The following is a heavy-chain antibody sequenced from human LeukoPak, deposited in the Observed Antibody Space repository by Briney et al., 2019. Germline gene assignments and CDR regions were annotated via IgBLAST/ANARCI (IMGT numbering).Heavy chain of an antibody. CDR3: ARWSIAAAGSPFDY. Sequence: PGGSLRLSCAASGFTFSSYEMNWVRQAPGKGLEWVSSISSSSSYIYYADSVKGRFTISRDNAKNSLYLQMNSLRAEDTAVYYCARWSIAAAGSPFDYWGQGTLVTVSS. D-gene: IGHD6-13*01. V-gene: IGHV3-21*01. CDR1: GFTFSSYE. CDR2: ISSSSSYI. J-gene: IGHJ4*02.